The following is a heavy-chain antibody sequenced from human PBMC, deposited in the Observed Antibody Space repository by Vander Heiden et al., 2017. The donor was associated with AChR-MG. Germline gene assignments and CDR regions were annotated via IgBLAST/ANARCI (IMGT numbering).Heavy chain of an antibody. CDR2: ISSGSNTI. D-gene: IGHD2-15*01. CDR3: ARGPPRRDIVGTLSNYFDN. V-gene: IGHV3-48*02. Sequence: EVQLVESGGGLVQPGGSLRLSCAASGFTLSSYSMNWVRPAPGKGLEWLSYISSGSNTIYYADSVKGRFTISRDNAKNLVFLQMNSLRDEDAAVYYCARGPPRRDIVGTLSNYFDNWGQGTLVTVSS. J-gene: IGHJ4*02. CDR1: GFTLSSYS.